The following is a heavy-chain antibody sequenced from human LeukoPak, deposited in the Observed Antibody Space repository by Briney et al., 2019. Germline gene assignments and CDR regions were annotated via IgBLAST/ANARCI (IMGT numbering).Heavy chain of an antibody. J-gene: IGHJ4*02. CDR3: ARRRYYDYVWGSYPGYFDY. Sequence: GSLRLSCAASGFTFSSYWMSWIRQPPGKGLEWIGEINHSGSTNYNPSLKSRVTISVDTSKNQFSLKLSSVTAADTAVYYCARRRYYDYVWGSYPGYFDYWGQGTLVTVSS. V-gene: IGHV4-34*01. CDR2: INHSGST. D-gene: IGHD3-16*02. CDR1: GFTFSSYW.